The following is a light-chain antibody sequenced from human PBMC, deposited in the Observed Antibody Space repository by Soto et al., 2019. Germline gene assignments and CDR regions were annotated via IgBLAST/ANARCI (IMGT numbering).Light chain of an antibody. Sequence: ILMTQSPATLSVSPGERATLSCRASQSVSSNLAWYQHKPGQGPRLLIYGASTRATVIPARFSGSGSGTEFTLTISSLQSEDFAVDFCQQYNDWPRTFGQGTKVEIK. CDR1: QSVSSN. CDR2: GAS. V-gene: IGKV3-15*01. CDR3: QQYNDWPRT. J-gene: IGKJ1*01.